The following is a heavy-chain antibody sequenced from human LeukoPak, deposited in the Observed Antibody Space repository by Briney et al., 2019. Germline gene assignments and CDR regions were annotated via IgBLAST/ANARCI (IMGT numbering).Heavy chain of an antibody. CDR2: ISNSGST. V-gene: IGHV4-61*01. CDR3: ARRDGSGINFDY. D-gene: IGHD5-24*01. Sequence: SETLSLTCTVAGGSVSSGSYYWSWIRQPPGKGLEWIGYISNSGSTNYNPSLKSRVTISLDTSKNRFSLKLTSVTAADTAVYFCARRDGSGINFDYWGQGTLVSVSS. CDR1: GGSVSSGSYY. J-gene: IGHJ4*02.